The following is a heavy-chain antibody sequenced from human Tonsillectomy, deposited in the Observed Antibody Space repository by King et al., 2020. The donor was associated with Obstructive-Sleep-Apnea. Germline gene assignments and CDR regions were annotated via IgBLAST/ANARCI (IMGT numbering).Heavy chain of an antibody. CDR3: ARHGDYGSGSYYAEFDY. D-gene: IGHD3-10*01. J-gene: IGHJ4*02. CDR2: IYYGGST. CDR1: GGSISSHY. Sequence: QLQESGPGLVKPSETLSLTCTVSGGSISSHYWSWIRQPPGKGLEWIGYIYYGGSTNYNPSLKSRAAISVDTSKNQFSLRLSSVTAADTAVYYCARHGDYGSGSYYAEFDYWGQGTLVTVSS. V-gene: IGHV4-59*08.